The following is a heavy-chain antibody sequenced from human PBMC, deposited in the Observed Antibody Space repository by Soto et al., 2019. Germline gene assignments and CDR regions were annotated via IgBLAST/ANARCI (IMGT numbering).Heavy chain of an antibody. V-gene: IGHV1-69*01. D-gene: IGHD3-3*01. CDR1: GGTFSSYA. CDR3: ASRRSWSGHFDI. CDR2: IIPILGTA. J-gene: IGHJ3*02. Sequence: QVQLVQSGAEVKKPGSSVKVSCKASGGTFSSYAISWVRQAPGQGLEWMGGIIPILGTANYAQKFQGRVTITADESTSTAYMALSSLRSEDTAVYYCASRRSWSGHFDIWGQGTMVTVSS.